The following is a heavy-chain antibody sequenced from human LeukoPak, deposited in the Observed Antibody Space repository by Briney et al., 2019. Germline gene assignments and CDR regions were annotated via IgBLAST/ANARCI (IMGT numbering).Heavy chain of an antibody. CDR2: INPNSGGT. Sequence: GASVKVSCKASGYTFTGYYMHWARQAPGQGLEWMGWINPNSGGTNYAQKFQGRVTMTRDTSISTAYMELSRLRSDDTAVYYCARGGIYDFWSGYSEGIYYFDYWGQGTLVTVSS. V-gene: IGHV1-2*02. CDR1: GYTFTGYY. J-gene: IGHJ4*02. D-gene: IGHD3-3*01. CDR3: ARGGIYDFWSGYSEGIYYFDY.